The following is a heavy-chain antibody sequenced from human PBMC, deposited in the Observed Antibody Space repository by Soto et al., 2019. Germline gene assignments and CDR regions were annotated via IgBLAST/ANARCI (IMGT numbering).Heavy chain of an antibody. CDR2: ISGSGGST. CDR1: GFTFSSYA. Sequence: EVQLLESGGGLVQPGGSLRLSCAASGFTFSSYAMSWVRQAPGKGLEWVSAISGSGGSTYYADSVKGRFTISRDNSKNTLYLQMNSLRAEDTAVYYCAKDLFTPRIVVVTSFDYWGQGTLVTVSS. CDR3: AKDLFTPRIVVVTSFDY. V-gene: IGHV3-23*01. D-gene: IGHD3-22*01. J-gene: IGHJ4*02.